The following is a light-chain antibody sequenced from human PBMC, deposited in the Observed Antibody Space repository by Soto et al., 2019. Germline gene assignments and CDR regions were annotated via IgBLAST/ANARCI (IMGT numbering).Light chain of an antibody. CDR3: QQYGSVPLT. V-gene: IGKV3-20*01. CDR1: QSVSTSY. CDR2: GAS. Sequence: ESVVTQSPGTLSLSPGERATLSCRASQSVSTSYLAWYQQKHGQAPRLLIYGASSSSTGIPDRFSGSGSGADFTLTISRLEPEYFAVYYCQQYGSVPLTFGGGTKVEIK. J-gene: IGKJ4*01.